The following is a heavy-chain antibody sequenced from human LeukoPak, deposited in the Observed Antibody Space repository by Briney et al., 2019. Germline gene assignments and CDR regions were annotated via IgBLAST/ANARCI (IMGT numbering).Heavy chain of an antibody. J-gene: IGHJ6*03. CDR1: GFTFSSYS. D-gene: IGHD6-19*01. Sequence: GGSLRLSCTASGFTFSSYSMNWVRQAPGKGLEWVANIKQDGSEKYYVDSVKGRFTISRDNAKNSLYLQMNSLRAEDTAVYYCAREGGSGWYPLSYYYYYYMDVWGKGTTVTVSS. CDR3: AREGGSGWYPLSYYYYYYMDV. V-gene: IGHV3-7*01. CDR2: IKQDGSEK.